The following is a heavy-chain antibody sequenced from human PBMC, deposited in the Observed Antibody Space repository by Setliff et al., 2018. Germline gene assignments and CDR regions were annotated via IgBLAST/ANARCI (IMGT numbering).Heavy chain of an antibody. CDR1: GYIFTSYG. D-gene: IGHD3-22*01. CDR2: ISTYNGKT. CDR3: ARDRISRYYDSGAHAFDI. Sequence: GASVKVSCKASGYIFTSYGFSWVRQAPGQGLEWMGWISTYNGKTNYAQKFQGRVTMTTDTSTSTAYMELNSLRAEDTAVYYCARDRISRYYDSGAHAFDIWGQGTMVTVS. J-gene: IGHJ3*02. V-gene: IGHV1-18*01.